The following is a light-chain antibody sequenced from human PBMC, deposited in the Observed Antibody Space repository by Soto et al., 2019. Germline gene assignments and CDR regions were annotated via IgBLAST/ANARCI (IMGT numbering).Light chain of an antibody. Sequence: IVLMQSPGTLSLSPGERATLSCRASQSVSNNYVAWYQQKPGQAPRLLIAGASSRATGIPDRFSGSGSGTDFTLTISRLEPEDSAVYYCQQYGSSPPLTFGGGTKVEIK. J-gene: IGKJ4*01. CDR2: GAS. CDR3: QQYGSSPPLT. V-gene: IGKV3-20*01. CDR1: QSVSNNY.